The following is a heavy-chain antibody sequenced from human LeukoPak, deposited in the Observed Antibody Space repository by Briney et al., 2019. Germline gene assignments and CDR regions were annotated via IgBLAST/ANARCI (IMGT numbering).Heavy chain of an antibody. D-gene: IGHD3-22*01. CDR2: RRSKSKKYTT. CDR1: GFTLSDHL. CDR3: ARDGAEGDDSAFDV. J-gene: IGHJ3*01. V-gene: IGHV3-72*01. Sequence: GGSLRLSCVASGFTLSDHLMDWVRQAPGKGREWIGRRRSKSKKYTTEYAACVKGRFSISGDESRNSMFLQLNSLKTEDTAMYYCARDGAEGDDSAFDVWGQGTMVTVSS.